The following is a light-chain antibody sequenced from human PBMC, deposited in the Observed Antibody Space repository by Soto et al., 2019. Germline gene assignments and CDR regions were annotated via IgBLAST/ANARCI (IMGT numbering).Light chain of an antibody. CDR3: QQRSNWSSIT. J-gene: IGKJ5*01. Sequence: PGDRVTLSCRASQYINTRLAWYQHRPGQAPRLLIYDASNRATGIPARFSGSGSGTDFTLTISSLEPEDFAVYYCQQRSNWSSITFGQGTRLEIK. CDR2: DAS. V-gene: IGKV3-11*01. CDR1: QYINTR.